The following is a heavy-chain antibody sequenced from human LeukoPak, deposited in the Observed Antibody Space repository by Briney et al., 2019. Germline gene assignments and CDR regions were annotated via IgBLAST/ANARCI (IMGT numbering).Heavy chain of an antibody. J-gene: IGHJ4*02. CDR1: GFIFSRYW. V-gene: IGHV3-7*01. CDR3: AKYFDFWSCYLPFDY. CDR2: IKQDGSEK. Sequence: GGSLRLSCAASGFIFSRYWMSWARQAPGKGLEWVANIKQDGSEKYYVDSVKGRFTISRDNAENSLYLQMNSLRAEDTAMYYCAKYFDFWSCYLPFDYWGQGTLVTVSS. D-gene: IGHD3-3*01.